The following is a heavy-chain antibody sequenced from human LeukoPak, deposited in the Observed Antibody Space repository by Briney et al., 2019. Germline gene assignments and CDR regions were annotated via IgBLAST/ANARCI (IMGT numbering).Heavy chain of an antibody. CDR2: INHSGST. CDR3: ARELYDYVWGSYRYKGSNWFDP. CDR1: GGSFRGYY. V-gene: IGHV4-34*01. J-gene: IGHJ5*02. D-gene: IGHD3-16*02. Sequence: SETLSLTCAVYGGSFRGYYWSWIREPPGKGLEWIGEINHSGSTNYNPSLKSRVTISVDTSKNQFSLKLSSVTAADTAVYYCARELYDYVWGSYRYKGSNWFDPWGQGTLVTVSS.